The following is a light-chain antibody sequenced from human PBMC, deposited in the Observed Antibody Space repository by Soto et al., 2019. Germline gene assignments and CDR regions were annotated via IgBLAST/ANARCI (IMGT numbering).Light chain of an antibody. Sequence: DIQMTQSPSSLSASVGDSVTITCQASQDIKNYLNWYQQKSGKAPTLLIYDASDLETGVPSRFSGSGSGTDFTFTINSLQPEDIATYYCQQYDNLPLTFGGGTKVDIK. CDR3: QQYDNLPLT. CDR1: QDIKNY. V-gene: IGKV1-33*01. J-gene: IGKJ4*01. CDR2: DAS.